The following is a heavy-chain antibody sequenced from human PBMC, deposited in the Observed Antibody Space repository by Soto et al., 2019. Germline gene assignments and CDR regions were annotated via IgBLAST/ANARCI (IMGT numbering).Heavy chain of an antibody. CDR3: AKGSYDYVWGSYLLARPPSDY. J-gene: IGHJ4*02. D-gene: IGHD3-16*02. Sequence: GGSLRLSCAGSGFTFSSYWMTWVRQAPGKGLEWVANIIQDGSNKYYADSVKGRFTISRDNSKNTLYLQMNSLRAEDTAVYYCAKGSYDYVWGSYLLARPPSDYWGQGTLVTVSS. V-gene: IGHV3-7*01. CDR2: IIQDGSNK. CDR1: GFTFSSYW.